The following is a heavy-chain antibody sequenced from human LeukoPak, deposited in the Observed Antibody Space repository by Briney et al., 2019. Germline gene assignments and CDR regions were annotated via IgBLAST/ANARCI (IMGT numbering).Heavy chain of an antibody. CDR3: TRDKFRTWPYYFDY. J-gene: IGHJ4*02. D-gene: IGHD1/OR15-1a*01. CDR2: IRSKAHGWTA. CDR1: GFPLGDYA. Sequence: PGRSLRLSCTASGFPLGDYAMSWFRQAPGKGLDWVGFIRSKAHGWTAEYAASVKGRFTISRDDSKNIAYLQMNSLKTEDTAVYYCTRDKFRTWPYYFDYWGQGTLVTVSS. V-gene: IGHV3-49*03.